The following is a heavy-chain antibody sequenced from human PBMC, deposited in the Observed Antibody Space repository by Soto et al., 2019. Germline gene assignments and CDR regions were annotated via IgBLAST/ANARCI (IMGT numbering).Heavy chain of an antibody. CDR2: INPNSGGT. J-gene: IGHJ4*02. D-gene: IGHD4-17*01. V-gene: IGHV1-2*04. Sequence: ASVKVSCEASGYTFTDYYMHWVRQAPGQGLEWMGWINPNSGGTNYAQIFQGWVTMTRDTSISTAYMELSRLRSDDTAVYYCATQRDYGDYGAFDYWGQGTLVTVSS. CDR3: ATQRDYGDYGAFDY. CDR1: GYTFTDYY.